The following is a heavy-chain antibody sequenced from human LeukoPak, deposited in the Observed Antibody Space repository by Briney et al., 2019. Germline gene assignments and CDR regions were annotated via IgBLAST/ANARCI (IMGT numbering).Heavy chain of an antibody. CDR1: GFTFSTDV. CDR3: VRGTCY. Sequence: GGSLRVSCSVSGFTFSTDVMHCVRQAPGKGLEYVSAISSNGDNTYYADSVKGRFTISRDNSKSTLYLQMSSLRADDTAVYYCVRGTCYWGQGTLVTGSS. J-gene: IGHJ4*02. CDR2: ISSNGDNT. V-gene: IGHV3-64D*06.